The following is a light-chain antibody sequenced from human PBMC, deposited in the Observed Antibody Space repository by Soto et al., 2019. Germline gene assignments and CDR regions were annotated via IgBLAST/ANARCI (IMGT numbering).Light chain of an antibody. Sequence: EIEMTQSPATLSLAPGERATLSCRASQSVGSNYLAWYQQRPGQPPNLLIFGASHRAPDIPDRFSGSGSGTDFTLTISRLEPEDFAVYYCQQYGSSIQTFGQGTKVDIK. CDR2: GAS. J-gene: IGKJ1*01. CDR3: QQYGSSIQT. V-gene: IGKV3-20*01. CDR1: QSVGSNY.